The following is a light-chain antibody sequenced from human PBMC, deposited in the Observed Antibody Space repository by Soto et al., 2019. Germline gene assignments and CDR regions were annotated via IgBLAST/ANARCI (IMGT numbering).Light chain of an antibody. J-gene: IGLJ1*01. CDR2: DVN. CDR3: SAHGGTNPYV. CDR1: ASDIGGYTF. V-gene: IGLV2-8*01. Sequence: QYALTQPPSASGSPGQSVAISCTGTASDIGGYTFVYWYQQHPGKAPKLLIYDVNKRPSGVPDRFSGSKSGNTASLTVSGLQAEDEADYYCSAHGGTNPYVFGTGTKLTVL.